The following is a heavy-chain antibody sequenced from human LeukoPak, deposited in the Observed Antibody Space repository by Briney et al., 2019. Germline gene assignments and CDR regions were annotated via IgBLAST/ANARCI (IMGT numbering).Heavy chain of an antibody. CDR3: ARSLPPYYYDSSGHNAFDI. CDR1: GFTFSSYE. Sequence: GGSLRLSCAASGFTFSSYEMNWVRQAPGKGLEWVSYISSSGSTIYYADSVKGRFTIFRDNAKNSLYLQMNSLRAEDTAVYYCARSLPPYYYDSSGHNAFDIWGQGTMVTVSS. V-gene: IGHV3-48*03. CDR2: ISSSGSTI. J-gene: IGHJ3*02. D-gene: IGHD3-22*01.